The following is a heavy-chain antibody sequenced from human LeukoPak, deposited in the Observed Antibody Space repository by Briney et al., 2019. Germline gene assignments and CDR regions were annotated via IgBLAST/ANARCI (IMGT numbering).Heavy chain of an antibody. J-gene: IGHJ4*02. CDR2: ISGSGGST. V-gene: IGHV3-23*01. Sequence: PGGSLRLSCAASGFTFSSYAMSWVRQAPGKGLEWVSAISGSGGSTYYADSVKGRFTISRDNSKNTLYLQMNSLRAEDTAVYYCANVRSNSGSYFWGTRTGSWGRWGQGTLVTVSS. D-gene: IGHD1-26*01. CDR1: GFTFSSYA. CDR3: ANVRSNSGSYFWGTRTGSWGR.